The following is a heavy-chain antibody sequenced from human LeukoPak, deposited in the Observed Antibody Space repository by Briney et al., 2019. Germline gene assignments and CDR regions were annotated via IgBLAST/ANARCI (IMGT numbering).Heavy chain of an antibody. CDR2: IYSGGST. J-gene: IGHJ6*02. V-gene: IGHV3-53*01. CDR3: ARANPPVMLMVRYGMDV. Sequence: GGSLRLSCAASGFTVSSNYMSWVRQAPGKGLEWVSVIYSGGSTYYADSVKGRFTISRDNSKNTLYLQMNSLRAEDTAVYYCARANPPVMLMVRYGMDVWGQGTTVTVSS. D-gene: IGHD3-16*01. CDR1: GFTVSSNY.